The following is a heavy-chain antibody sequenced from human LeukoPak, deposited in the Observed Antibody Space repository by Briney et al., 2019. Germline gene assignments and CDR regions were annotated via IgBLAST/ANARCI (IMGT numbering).Heavy chain of an antibody. CDR2: TYYRSKWSN. V-gene: IGHV6-1*01. D-gene: IGHD2-15*01. CDR1: GDSVSNKDAA. Sequence: SQTLSLTCAISGDSVSNKDAAWNWIRQSPSRGLEWLGRTYYRSKWSNDYAVPVKSRITINPDTSKNQFSLQLRSVTPDDTAVYYCARQSLGYVDYWGQGSRVTVSS. J-gene: IGHJ4*02. CDR3: ARQSLGYVDY.